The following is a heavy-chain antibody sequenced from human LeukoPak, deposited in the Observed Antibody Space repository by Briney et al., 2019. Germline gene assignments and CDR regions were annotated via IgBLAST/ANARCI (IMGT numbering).Heavy chain of an antibody. Sequence: ASVKVSCKASGGTFSSYAISWVRQAPGQGLEWMGGIIPIFGTANYAQKFQGRVTITADESTSTAYMELSSLRSEDTAVYYCAKTYGSGNNCFESWGQGTLVTVSS. CDR1: GGTFSSYA. CDR2: IIPIFGTA. J-gene: IGHJ5*01. CDR3: AKTYGSGNNCFES. V-gene: IGHV1-69*01. D-gene: IGHD3-10*01.